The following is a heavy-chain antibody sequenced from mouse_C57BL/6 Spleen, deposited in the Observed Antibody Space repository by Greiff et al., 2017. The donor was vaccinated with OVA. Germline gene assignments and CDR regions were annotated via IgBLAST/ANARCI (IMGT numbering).Heavy chain of an antibody. CDR2: IWSGGST. CDR1: GFSLTSYG. CDR3: ARANWDAFAY. J-gene: IGHJ3*01. D-gene: IGHD4-1*01. V-gene: IGHV2-2*01. Sequence: QVQLKESGPGLVQPSQSLSITCTVSGFSLTSYGVHWVRQSPGKGLEWLGVIWSGGSTDYTAAFISRLSISKDNSKSQVFFKMNSLQADDTAIYYCARANWDAFAYWGQGTLVTVSA.